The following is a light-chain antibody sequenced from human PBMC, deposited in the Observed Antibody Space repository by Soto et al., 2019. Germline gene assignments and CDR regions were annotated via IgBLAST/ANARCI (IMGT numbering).Light chain of an antibody. V-gene: IGLV2-8*01. CDR3: SSYAGSNNYV. CDR1: SSDVGGYDF. CDR2: EVS. J-gene: IGLJ1*01. Sequence: QSALTQPPSASGSPGQSVTISCTGTSSDVGGYDFVSWYQQHPDKAPKLMIHEVSKRPSGVPDRFSGSKSGNTASLTVSGLQAEDEADYYCSSYAGSNNYVFGTRTKVTVL.